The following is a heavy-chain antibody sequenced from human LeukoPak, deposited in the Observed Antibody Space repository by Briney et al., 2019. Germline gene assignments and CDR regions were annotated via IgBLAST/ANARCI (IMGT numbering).Heavy chain of an antibody. CDR3: AREGCGSGGSCHFDY. CDR2: IYHSGST. D-gene: IGHD2-15*01. V-gene: IGHV4-4*02. Sequence: PSETLSLTCAVSGGSICSSNWWSWVRQPPGKGLEWIGEIYHSGSTNYNPSLKSRVTISVDKSKNQFSLKLSSVTAADTAVYYCAREGCGSGGSCHFDYWGQGTLVTVSS. CDR1: GGSICSSNW. J-gene: IGHJ4*02.